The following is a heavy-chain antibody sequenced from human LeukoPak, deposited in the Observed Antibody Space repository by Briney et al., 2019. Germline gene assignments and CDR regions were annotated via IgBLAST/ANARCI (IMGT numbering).Heavy chain of an antibody. CDR2: VSYGGTNK. CDR1: GLTFSDYT. Sequence: QSGGSLRLSCAASGLTFSDYTMHWVRQAPGRGLEWVAVVSYGGTNKYYADSVKGRFTISRDNSNNTLYLEMNSLRDEDTAMYYCVRVDGSNWSSHFDYWGQGTLVTVSS. D-gene: IGHD1-26*01. V-gene: IGHV3-30-3*01. CDR3: VRVDGSNWSSHFDY. J-gene: IGHJ4*02.